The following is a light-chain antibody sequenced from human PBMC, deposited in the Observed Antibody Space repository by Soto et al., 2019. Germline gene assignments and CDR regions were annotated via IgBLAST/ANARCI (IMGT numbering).Light chain of an antibody. CDR1: QGIRNY. CDR3: QKYNSALWT. J-gene: IGKJ1*01. V-gene: IGKV1-27*01. CDR2: AAS. Sequence: DIQMTQSPSSLSASVGDRVTITCRASQGIRNYLAWYQQKPGEVPKLLIYAASTLHSGVPSRFSGSGSGTEFTLTISSLQPEDVATYYCQKYNSALWTFGQGTKVDI.